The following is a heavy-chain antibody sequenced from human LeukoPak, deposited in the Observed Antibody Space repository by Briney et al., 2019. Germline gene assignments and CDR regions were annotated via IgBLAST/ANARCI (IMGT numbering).Heavy chain of an antibody. CDR3: ATSLSSSKIYYFDY. CDR1: GYTFTSYG. V-gene: IGHV1-18*01. Sequence: SVKVSCKASGYTFTSYGITYVRQAPGQGLEWMGWISAYNDDTNYAQNLQGRVTMTTDTSTNTAYMELRSLRSDDTAVYYCATSLSSSKIYYFDYWGQGTLVTVSS. CDR2: ISAYNDDT. J-gene: IGHJ4*02. D-gene: IGHD6-6*01.